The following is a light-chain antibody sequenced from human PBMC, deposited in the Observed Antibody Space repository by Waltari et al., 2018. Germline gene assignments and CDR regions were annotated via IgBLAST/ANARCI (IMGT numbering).Light chain of an antibody. Sequence: DIQLTQSPSSLPASVGDRVTITCRASQSIRTYLNWYQQKPGTAPKLLIYTASILQTGVSARFSGGGSVADFTLTISSLQPEDFATYYCQQSFITPLTFGGGTKVDI. CDR1: QSIRTY. CDR3: QQSFITPLT. CDR2: TAS. J-gene: IGKJ4*01. V-gene: IGKV1-39*01.